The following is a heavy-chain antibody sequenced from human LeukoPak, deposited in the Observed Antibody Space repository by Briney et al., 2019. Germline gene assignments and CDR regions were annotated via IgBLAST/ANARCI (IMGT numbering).Heavy chain of an antibody. D-gene: IGHD3-22*01. V-gene: IGHV4-39*01. CDR3: ARQGAEYYDSSGYFFDY. CDR2: IYYSGST. CDR1: GGSISSSSYY. J-gene: IGHJ4*02. Sequence: PSETLSLTCTVSGGSISSSSYYWGWIRQPPGKGLEWIGSIYYSGSTYYNPSLKSRVTISVDTSKNQFSLKLSSVTAADTAVYYCARQGAEYYDSSGYFFDYWGQGTLVTVSS.